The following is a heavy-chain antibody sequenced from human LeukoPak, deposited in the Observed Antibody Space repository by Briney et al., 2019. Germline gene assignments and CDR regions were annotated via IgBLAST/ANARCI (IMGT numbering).Heavy chain of an antibody. CDR2: IIPISGSS. CDR1: GGTFSSYA. J-gene: IGHJ6*03. Sequence: GASVKVSCKASGGTFSSYAINWVRQAPGQGLEWMGGIIPISGSSNYAQMFQDRVTITTDEFTSTVYMELSRLRSEDTAVYHCARVPADTYYYYMDVWGKGTTVTVSS. CDR3: ARVPADTYYYYMDV. D-gene: IGHD2-2*01. V-gene: IGHV1-69*05.